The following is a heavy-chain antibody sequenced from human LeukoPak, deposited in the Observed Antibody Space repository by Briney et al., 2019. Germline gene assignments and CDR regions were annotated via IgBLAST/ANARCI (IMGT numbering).Heavy chain of an antibody. Sequence: SETLSLTCAVSGGSISSSNWWSWVRQPPGKGLEWIGEIYHSGSTNYNPSLKSRVTISVDKSKNQFSLKLSSVTAADTAVYYCARRILTTVTQFDYWGQGTLVTVSS. J-gene: IGHJ4*02. CDR1: GGSISSSNW. CDR2: IYHSGST. V-gene: IGHV4-4*02. CDR3: ARRILTTVTQFDY. D-gene: IGHD4-17*01.